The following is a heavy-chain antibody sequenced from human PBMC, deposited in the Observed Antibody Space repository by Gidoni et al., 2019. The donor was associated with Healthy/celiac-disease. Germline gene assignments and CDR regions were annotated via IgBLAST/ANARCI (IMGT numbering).Heavy chain of an antibody. D-gene: IGHD6-19*01. Sequence: EVQLVESGGGLVKPGWSLILSCAACVFTFSSYSMNWVRQAPGKGLEWVSSISSSSSYIYYADSVKGRFTISRDNAKNSLYLQMNSLRAEETAVYYCARDRVLAVANFDYWGQGTLVTVSS. V-gene: IGHV3-21*01. CDR2: ISSSSSYI. J-gene: IGHJ4*02. CDR1: VFTFSSYS. CDR3: ARDRVLAVANFDY.